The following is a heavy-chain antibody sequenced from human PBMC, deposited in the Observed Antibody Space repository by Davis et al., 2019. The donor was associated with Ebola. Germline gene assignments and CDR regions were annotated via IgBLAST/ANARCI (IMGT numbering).Heavy chain of an antibody. Sequence: SETLSLTCTVSGGSITNYFWSWIRQPPGKGLEWIGNIHYLGTTNYNPSLKSRLTMSVDTSNHQFYLKLSSVTAADTAVYYCARGNYGDYIVLYYYNMDVWGQVTTVTVSS. J-gene: IGHJ6*02. CDR2: IHYLGTT. CDR3: ARGNYGDYIVLYYYNMDV. V-gene: IGHV4-59*01. CDR1: GGSITNYF. D-gene: IGHD4-17*01.